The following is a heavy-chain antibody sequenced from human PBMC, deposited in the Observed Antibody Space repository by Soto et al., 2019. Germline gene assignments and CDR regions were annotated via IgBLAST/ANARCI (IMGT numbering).Heavy chain of an antibody. V-gene: IGHV4-61*01. D-gene: IGHD3-10*01. CDR3: ARERRGVDV. CDR2: IYYSGST. Sequence: SETLSLTCTVSGGSVSSGSYYWSWIRQPPGKGLEWIGYIYYSGSTNYNPSLKSRVTISVDTSKNQFSLKLSSVTAAETAVYYCARERRGVDVWGQGTTVTVSS. CDR1: GGSVSSGSYY. J-gene: IGHJ6*02.